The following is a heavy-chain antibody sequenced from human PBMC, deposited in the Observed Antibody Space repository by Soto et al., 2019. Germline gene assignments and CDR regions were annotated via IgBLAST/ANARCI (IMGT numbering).Heavy chain of an antibody. Sequence: GASVKVSCKASGYSFSSYAMNWVRQAPGQGLEWMGWINTSTGKSRYAQDFTGRFVFSLDTSVSTAYLEIHSLEAEDTAIYYCARARDCSGGNCYSDYWGQGTLVTVSS. D-gene: IGHD2-15*01. CDR2: INTSTGKS. CDR3: ARARDCSGGNCYSDY. J-gene: IGHJ4*03. V-gene: IGHV7-4-1*01. CDR1: GYSFSSYA.